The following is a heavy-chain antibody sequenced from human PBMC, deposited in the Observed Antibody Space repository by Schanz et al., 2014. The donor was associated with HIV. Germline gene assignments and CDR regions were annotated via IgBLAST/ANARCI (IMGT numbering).Heavy chain of an antibody. Sequence: QVQLQESGPGLVNPSETLSLSCTVSGGSIDNYYWSWIRQPAGKGLEYIGRIYPSGITNYNPSVKIRTTMSVDPSKNQFSLNLKSVTAADTAVYYCARADGLWEPHSYWGQGTLVTVSS. CDR2: IYPSGIT. D-gene: IGHD1-26*01. CDR1: GGSIDNYY. V-gene: IGHV4-4*07. J-gene: IGHJ4*02. CDR3: ARADGLWEPHSY.